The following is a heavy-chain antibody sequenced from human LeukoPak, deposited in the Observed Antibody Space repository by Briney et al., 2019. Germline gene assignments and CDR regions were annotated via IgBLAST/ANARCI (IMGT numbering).Heavy chain of an antibody. CDR3: ARNARRRVYYFDY. J-gene: IGHJ4*02. CDR1: GGSISSYY. Sequence: SETLSLTCTVSGGSISSYYWSWIRQPPGKGLEGIGYIYYSGSTNYNPSLKSRVTISVDTSKNQFSLKLSSVTAADTAVYYCARNARRRVYYFDYWGQGTLVTVSS. CDR2: IYYSGST. D-gene: IGHD6-25*01. V-gene: IGHV4-59*01.